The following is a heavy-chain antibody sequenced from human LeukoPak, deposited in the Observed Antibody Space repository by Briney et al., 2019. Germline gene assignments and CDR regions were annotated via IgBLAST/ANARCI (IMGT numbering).Heavy chain of an antibody. CDR2: INWNGGST. J-gene: IGHJ6*03. CDR3: ASWEDYYDSSGYPWYYYYMDV. V-gene: IGHV3-20*04. D-gene: IGHD3-22*01. Sequence: PGGSLRLSCAASGFTFDDYGMSWVRQAPGKGLEWVSGINWNGGSTGYADSVKGRFTISRDNAKNSLYLQMNSLRAEGTAVYYCASWEDYYDSSGYPWYYYYMDVWGKGTTVTVSS. CDR1: GFTFDDYG.